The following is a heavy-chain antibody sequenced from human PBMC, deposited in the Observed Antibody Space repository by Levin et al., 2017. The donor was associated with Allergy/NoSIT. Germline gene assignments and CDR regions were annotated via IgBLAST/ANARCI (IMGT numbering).Heavy chain of an antibody. J-gene: IGHJ4*02. Sequence: ESGPTLVKPTQTLTLTCTFSGFSLTTSAMCVSWIRQPPGKALEWLARIDWDDDKYYSTSLKTRLSISKDTSKNQVVLTMTNMDPVDTATYYCARSSPGGFSYGHHFDYWGQGTLVAVSS. CDR1: GFSLTTSAMC. V-gene: IGHV2-70*11. D-gene: IGHD5-18*01. CDR2: IDWDDDK. CDR3: ARSSPGGFSYGHHFDY.